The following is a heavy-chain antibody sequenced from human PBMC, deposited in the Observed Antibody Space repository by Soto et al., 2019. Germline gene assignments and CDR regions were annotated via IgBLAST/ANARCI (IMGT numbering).Heavy chain of an antibody. J-gene: IGHJ1*01. D-gene: IGHD3-22*01. CDR3: ARDLDGLHDDTSGPFPRPG. CDR1: GGSISSDDYY. CDR2: IHSSGSI. V-gene: IGHV4-30-4*01. Sequence: SETLSLTCTVYGGSISSDDYYWSWIRQAPGRGLEWIGYIHSSGSIYYNPSLKSRATMSIDTAGNQFSLKVSSVTVADTAVYYCARDLDGLHDDTSGPFPRPGWGQGTLVTFSS.